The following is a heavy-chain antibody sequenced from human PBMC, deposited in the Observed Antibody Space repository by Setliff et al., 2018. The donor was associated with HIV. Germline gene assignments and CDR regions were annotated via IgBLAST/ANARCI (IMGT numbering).Heavy chain of an antibody. D-gene: IGHD5-12*01. CDR3: AKGASFSGSYFDY. CDR1: GFIFDRYG. CDR2: INTDGSSR. V-gene: IGHV3-74*01. J-gene: IGHJ4*02. Sequence: QSGGSLRLSCAASGFIFDRYGMHWVRQAPGKGLVWVSRINTDGSSRSYADSVKGRFTISRDNSKNTLSLQMNSLRVEDTAVYYCAKGASFSGSYFDYWGQGTLVTVSS.